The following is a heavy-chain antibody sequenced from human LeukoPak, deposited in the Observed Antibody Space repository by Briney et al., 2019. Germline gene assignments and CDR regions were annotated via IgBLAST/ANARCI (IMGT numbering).Heavy chain of an antibody. J-gene: IGHJ4*02. CDR1: GFTFSSYW. V-gene: IGHV3-74*01. CDR3: GKEDYSSSWYALDY. Sequence: GGSLRLSCAASGFTFSSYWMHWVRQPPGKGLVWVSRISDDGSTTTYADSVKGRFTISRDNARNTLYLQMNGLRTEDTALYYCGKEDYSSSWYALDYWGQGALVTVSS. CDR2: ISDDGSTT. D-gene: IGHD6-13*01.